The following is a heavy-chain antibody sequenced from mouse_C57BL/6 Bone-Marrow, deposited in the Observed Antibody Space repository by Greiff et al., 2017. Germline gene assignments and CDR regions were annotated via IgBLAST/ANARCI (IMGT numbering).Heavy chain of an antibody. CDR3: AGGIYYFDY. CDR2: INPGSGGT. V-gene: IGHV1-54*01. CDR1: GYAFTNYL. Sequence: VQLHQSGAELVRPGTSVKVYCKASGYAFTNYLIEWVKQRPGQGLEWIGVINPGSGGTNYNEKFKGKATLTADKSSSTAYMQLSSLTSEDSAVYFCAGGIYYFDYWGQGTTLTVSS. J-gene: IGHJ2*01.